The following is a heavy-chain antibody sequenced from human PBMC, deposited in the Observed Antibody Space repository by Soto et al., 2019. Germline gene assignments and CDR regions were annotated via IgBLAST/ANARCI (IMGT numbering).Heavy chain of an antibody. CDR1: GGSFNNAA. V-gene: IGHV1-69*01. CDR3: GRGFISGSGFGIEAFDV. CDR2: VIPTYNTT. Sequence: VQLVQSGAEVKKPGSSVKVSCRASGGSFNNAAISWVRQAPGQGLQWLGGVIPTYNTTLYRPDFQGRVIITAEESDHTAYMELASQRSEDTAIDYFGRGFISGSGFGIEAFDVWGQGTMVIVSS. D-gene: IGHD3-22*01. J-gene: IGHJ3*01.